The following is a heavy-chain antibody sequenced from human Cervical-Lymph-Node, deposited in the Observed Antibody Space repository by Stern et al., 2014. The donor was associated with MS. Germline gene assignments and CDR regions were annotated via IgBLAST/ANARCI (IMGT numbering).Heavy chain of an antibody. CDR2: INPSGGST. CDR1: GYTFTSYY. J-gene: IGHJ4*02. D-gene: IGHD3-10*01. V-gene: IGHV1-46*01. Sequence: VQLVESGAEVKKPGASVKASCKASGYTFTSYYMHWGRQAPGQGLEWMGKINPSGGSTSYAQKFQVRVTMTRDTSTSAVYMELSSLRSEDTAVYYCARGPGSTTPIFDYWGQGTLVTVSS. CDR3: ARGPGSTTPIFDY.